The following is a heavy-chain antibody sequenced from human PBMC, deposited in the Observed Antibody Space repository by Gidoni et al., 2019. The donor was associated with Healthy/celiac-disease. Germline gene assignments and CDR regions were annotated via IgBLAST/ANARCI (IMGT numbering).Heavy chain of an antibody. V-gene: IGHV3-30*18. Sequence: QVQLVESGGGVVQPGRSLRLSCAASGFTFSSYGMHWVRQAPGKGLEWVAVISYDGSNKYYADSVKGRFTISRDNSKNTLYLQMNSLRAEDTAVYYCAKDGDYSGTGWFDPWGQGTLVTVSS. CDR1: GFTFSSYG. CDR3: AKDGDYSGTGWFDP. J-gene: IGHJ5*02. D-gene: IGHD4-17*01. CDR2: ISYDGSNK.